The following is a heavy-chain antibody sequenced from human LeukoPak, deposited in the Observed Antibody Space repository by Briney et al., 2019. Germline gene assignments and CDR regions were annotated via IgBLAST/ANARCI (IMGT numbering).Heavy chain of an antibody. CDR3: ARGREYYFDSSGYVDY. CDR1: GFTFSDYY. Sequence: GGSLRLSCAASGFTFSDYYMSWIRQAPGKGLEWVSYISSSGSTIYYADSVKGRFTISRDNAKNSLYLQMNSLRAEDTAVYYCARGREYYFDSSGYVDYWGQGTLVTVSS. D-gene: IGHD3-22*01. J-gene: IGHJ4*02. V-gene: IGHV3-11*01. CDR2: ISSSGSTI.